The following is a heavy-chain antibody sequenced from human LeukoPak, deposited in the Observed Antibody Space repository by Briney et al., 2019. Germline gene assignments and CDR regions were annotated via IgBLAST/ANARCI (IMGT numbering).Heavy chain of an antibody. V-gene: IGHV4-59*08. Sequence: SETLSLTCTVSGGSISSYYWSWIRQPPGKGLEWIGYIYYSGSTNYNPSLESRVTISVDTSKNQFSLKLSSVTAADTAVYYCARHGRSGGSCYFDYWGQGTLVTVSS. D-gene: IGHD2-15*01. J-gene: IGHJ4*02. CDR2: IYYSGST. CDR1: GGSISSYY. CDR3: ARHGRSGGSCYFDY.